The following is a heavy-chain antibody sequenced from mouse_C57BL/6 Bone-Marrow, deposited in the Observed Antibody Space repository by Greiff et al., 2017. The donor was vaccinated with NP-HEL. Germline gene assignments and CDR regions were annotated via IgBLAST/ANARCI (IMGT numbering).Heavy chain of an antibody. CDR3: AREGYDGYYNFDY. J-gene: IGHJ2*01. Sequence: QVQLQQSGAELVKPGASVKLSCKASGYTFTSYWMQWVKQRPGQGLEWIGEIDPSDSYTNYNQKFKGKATLTVDTSSSTAYMQLSSLTSEDSAVYYCAREGYDGYYNFDYWGQGTTLTVSS. CDR1: GYTFTSYW. CDR2: IDPSDSYT. V-gene: IGHV1-50*01. D-gene: IGHD2-3*01.